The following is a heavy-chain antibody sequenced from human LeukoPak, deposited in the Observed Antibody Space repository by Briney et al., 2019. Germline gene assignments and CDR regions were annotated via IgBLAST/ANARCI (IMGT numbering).Heavy chain of an antibody. CDR2: INHSGST. V-gene: IGHV4-34*01. D-gene: IGHD6-13*01. CDR1: GGSFSGYY. J-gene: IGHJ4*02. CDR3: ARYKGRAAAAASFDY. Sequence: PSETLSLTCAVYGGSFSGYYWSWIRQPPGKGLEWIGEINHSGSTNYNPSLKSRVTISVDTSKNQFSLKLSSVTAADTAVYYCARYKGRAAAAASFDYWGQGTLVTVSS.